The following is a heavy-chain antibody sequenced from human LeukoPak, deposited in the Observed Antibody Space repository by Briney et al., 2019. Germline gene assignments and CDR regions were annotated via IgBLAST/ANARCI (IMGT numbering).Heavy chain of an antibody. CDR2: IYYSGST. CDR3: ARVASGAPTY. Sequence: SETLSLTCTVSGGSISSYYWSWIRQPPGKGLEWIGYIYYSGSTSYNPSLKSRVTIAVDTSKNQFSLKLSSVTAADTAVYYCARVASGAPTYWGQGTLVTVSS. J-gene: IGHJ4*02. D-gene: IGHD1-26*01. V-gene: IGHV4-59*12. CDR1: GGSISSYY.